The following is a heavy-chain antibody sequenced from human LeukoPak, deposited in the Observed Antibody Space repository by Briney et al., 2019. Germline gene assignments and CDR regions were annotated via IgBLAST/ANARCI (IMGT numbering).Heavy chain of an antibody. V-gene: IGHV1-69*01. CDR1: GGTFSSYA. CDR3: AREGAYSSSPLDY. D-gene: IGHD6-13*01. Sequence: SVKVSCKASGGTFSSYAISWVRQAPGQGLEWMGGIIPIFGTANYAQKFQGRVTITADEFTSTAYMELSSLRSEDTAVYYCAREGAYSSSPLDYWGQGTLVTVSS. J-gene: IGHJ4*02. CDR2: IIPIFGTA.